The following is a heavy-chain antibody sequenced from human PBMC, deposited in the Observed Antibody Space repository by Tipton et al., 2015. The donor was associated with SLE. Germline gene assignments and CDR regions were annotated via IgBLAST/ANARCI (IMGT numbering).Heavy chain of an antibody. CDR3: ARGPAFGRKKGYFDY. D-gene: IGHD2-15*01. J-gene: IGHJ4*02. CDR2: INHSGST. V-gene: IGHV4-34*01. CDR1: GGSFSGYY. Sequence: TLSLTCTVSGGSFSGYYWSWIRQPPGKGLEWIGEINHSGSTNYNPSLKSRVTISVDTSKNQFSLKLSSVTAADTAVYYCARGPAFGRKKGYFDYWGQGTLVTVSS.